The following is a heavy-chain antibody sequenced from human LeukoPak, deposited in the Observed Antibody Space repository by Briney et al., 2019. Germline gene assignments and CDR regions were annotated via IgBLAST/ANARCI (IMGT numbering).Heavy chain of an antibody. D-gene: IGHD3-22*01. CDR3: ASLTLADTSNYGEFDY. J-gene: IGHJ4*02. V-gene: IGHV4-39*01. CDR2: IYYSGSN. CDR1: GGYISSSSYY. Sequence: SETLSLTCSVCGGYISSSSYYWGGIRQPPGKGLEGIARIYYSGSNYYNPARKSRITITVDKAKNQFSLRLSSVTAADTAVYYCASLTLADTSNYGEFDYWGQGTLVSVSS.